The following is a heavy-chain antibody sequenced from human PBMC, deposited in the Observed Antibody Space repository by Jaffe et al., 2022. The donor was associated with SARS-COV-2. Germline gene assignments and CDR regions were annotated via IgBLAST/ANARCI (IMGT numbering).Heavy chain of an antibody. CDR2: ISYDGSVE. CDR3: ARDLTGSDVFDY. D-gene: IGHD1-1*01. V-gene: IGHV3-30*04. Sequence: QVQLVESGGGVVQSGRSLKLSCVASGFTFSIHNMHWVRQSPGKGLEWVAFISYDGSVENYADSVKGRLTISRDNSRDTVHLQLNSLRDEDTAVYYCARDLTGSDVFDYWGQGTLVTVS. J-gene: IGHJ4*02. CDR1: GFTFSIHN.